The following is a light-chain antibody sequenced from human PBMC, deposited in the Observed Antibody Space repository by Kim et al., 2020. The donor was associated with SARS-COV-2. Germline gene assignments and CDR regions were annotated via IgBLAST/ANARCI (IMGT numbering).Light chain of an antibody. CDR3: QQYNSYAIT. J-gene: IGKJ5*01. Sequence: ASVGDRVTITCRASQSISSWLAWYQQKPGKAPKLLIYDASSLESGVPSRFSGSGSGTEFTLTISSLQPDDFATYYCQQYNSYAITFGQGTRPEIK. V-gene: IGKV1-5*01. CDR1: QSISSW. CDR2: DAS.